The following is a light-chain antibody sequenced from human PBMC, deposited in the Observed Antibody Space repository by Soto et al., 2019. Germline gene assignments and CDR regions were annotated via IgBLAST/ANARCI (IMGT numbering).Light chain of an antibody. Sequence: DMQMTQSSSIFSASVGDRVTITCRASQTISRWLAWYQQKPGKAPKLLIYDASTLEVGVASRFSGSGSGAEFTLTISSLQTDDFATYYCHHYTRTFGQGTKVDIK. CDR1: QTISRW. CDR2: DAS. J-gene: IGKJ1*01. CDR3: HHYTRT. V-gene: IGKV1-5*01.